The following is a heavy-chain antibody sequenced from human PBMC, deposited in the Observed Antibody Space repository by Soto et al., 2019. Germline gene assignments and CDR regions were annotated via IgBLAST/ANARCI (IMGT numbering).Heavy chain of an antibody. CDR3: TTGIQLWLRGSRNYYYYGMDV. Sequence: PGGSLRLSCAASGFTFSSYAMSWVRQAPGKGLEWVSAIKGSGGSTYYADSVKGRFTISRDNSKNTLYLQMNSLKAEDTAVYYCTTGIQLWLRGSRNYYYYGMDVWGQGTTVTVSS. CDR1: GFTFSSYA. V-gene: IGHV3-23*01. J-gene: IGHJ6*02. CDR2: IKGSGGST. D-gene: IGHD5-18*01.